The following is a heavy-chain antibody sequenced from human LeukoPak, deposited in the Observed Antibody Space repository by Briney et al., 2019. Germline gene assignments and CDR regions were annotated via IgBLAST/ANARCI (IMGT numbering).Heavy chain of an antibody. J-gene: IGHJ4*02. Sequence: GASVKVSCKTSGYRFGDYSLQRMRQAPGQGLEWMAWIAPNSGDSNYAQKFQGRVTMTRDTSITTIYLELTNLRSDDTAIYYCARDRARLVWSREPGPVDFWGQGTLVTVSS. CDR3: ARDRARLVWSREPGPVDF. D-gene: IGHD2-21*01. CDR2: IAPNSGDS. CDR1: GYRFGDYS. V-gene: IGHV1-2*02.